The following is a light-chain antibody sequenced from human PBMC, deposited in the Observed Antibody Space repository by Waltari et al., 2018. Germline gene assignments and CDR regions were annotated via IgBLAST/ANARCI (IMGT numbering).Light chain of an antibody. J-gene: IGKJ5*01. CDR1: QDISSW. Sequence: DIQLTQSPSSVSASVGDRVTITCRASQDISSWLAWYQQKPGHSPRHLIYAVSIFHDGVPSRCSSGGSGTNYTLTITSLQPEDFTIYYCQQGDGFHPITFGQGTRLE. V-gene: IGKV1-12*01. CDR3: QQGDGFHPIT. CDR2: AVS.